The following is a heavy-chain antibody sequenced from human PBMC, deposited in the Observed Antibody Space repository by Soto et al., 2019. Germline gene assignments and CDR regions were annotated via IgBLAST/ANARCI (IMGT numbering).Heavy chain of an antibody. J-gene: IGHJ6*02. CDR2: INADYGNT. D-gene: IGHD5-18*01. CDR3: SRLIQRDYYYGMDV. V-gene: IGHV1-18*01. Sequence: QAQLLQSGTEVRKPGASVKVSCKASGYTFYSHSISWVRQAPGQGLEWMGRINADYGNTQYPQKYRGRVTMTTDTSTTIVDMVLPNLRPDAPAVSYCSRLIQRDYYYGMDVWGQWTMVTFSS. CDR1: GYTFYSHS.